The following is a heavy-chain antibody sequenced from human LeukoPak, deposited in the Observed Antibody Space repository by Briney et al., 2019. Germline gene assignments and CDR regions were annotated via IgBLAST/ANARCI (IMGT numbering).Heavy chain of an antibody. D-gene: IGHD2-21*02. CDR1: GFTFSSYE. CDR3: ARDSPYCGGDCYAFDI. Sequence: GGSLGLFCAASGFTFSSYEMNWVRQAPGKGLEWVSYISSSGSTIYYADSVKGRFTISRDNAKNSLYLQMNSLRAEDTAVYYCARDSPYCGGDCYAFDIWGQGTMVTVSS. CDR2: ISSSGSTI. V-gene: IGHV3-48*03. J-gene: IGHJ3*02.